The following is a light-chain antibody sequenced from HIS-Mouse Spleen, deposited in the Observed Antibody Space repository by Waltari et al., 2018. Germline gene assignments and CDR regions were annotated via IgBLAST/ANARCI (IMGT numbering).Light chain of an antibody. Sequence: QSVLTQPPSASGTPGQRVTILWSGSSSNMRSNYGDCSQQLPGTAPTLLIYMNNQRPSGVPARFSGSKSGTSASLAISGLRSEDEADYYCAAWDDSLSGPVFGGGTKLTVL. CDR2: MNN. CDR1: SSNMRSNY. J-gene: IGLJ3*02. V-gene: IGLV1-47*01. CDR3: AAWDDSLSGPV.